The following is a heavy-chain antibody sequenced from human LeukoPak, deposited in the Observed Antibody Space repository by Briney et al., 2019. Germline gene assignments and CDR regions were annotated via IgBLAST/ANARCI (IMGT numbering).Heavy chain of an antibody. V-gene: IGHV1-2*02. D-gene: IGHD1-26*01. CDR3: ARAVSGSYYLSFDY. J-gene: IGHJ4*02. Sequence: ASVKVSCKASGYTFTGYYMHWVRQAPGQGLEWMGWINPNSGGTNYAQKFQGRVTMTRDTPISTAYMELSRLRSDDTAVYYCARAVSGSYYLSFDYWGQGTLVTVSS. CDR1: GYTFTGYY. CDR2: INPNSGGT.